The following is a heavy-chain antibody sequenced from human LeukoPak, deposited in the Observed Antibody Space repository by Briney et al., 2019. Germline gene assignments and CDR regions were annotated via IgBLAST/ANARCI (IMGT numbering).Heavy chain of an antibody. CDR1: GFTFSSYG. Sequence: GGSLRLSCAASGFTFSSYGMHWVRQAPGKGLEWVAFIRYDGSNKYYADSVKGRFTISRDNSKNTLYLQMNSLRAEDTAVYYCAKDLYNKHYYFDYWGQGTLVTVSS. D-gene: IGHD1-1*01. CDR3: AKDLYNKHYYFDY. V-gene: IGHV3-30*02. J-gene: IGHJ4*02. CDR2: IRYDGSNK.